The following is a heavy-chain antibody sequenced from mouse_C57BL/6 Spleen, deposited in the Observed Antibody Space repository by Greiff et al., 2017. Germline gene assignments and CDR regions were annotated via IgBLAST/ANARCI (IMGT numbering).Heavy chain of an antibody. CDR3: ARAGGDDPYAMDY. Sequence: VQLQQSGPGLVQPSQSLSITCTVSGFSLTSYGVHWVRQSPGKGLEWLGVIWSGGSTDYNAAFISRLSISKDNSKSQVFFKMNRLQADDTAIYYCARAGGDDPYAMDYWGQGTSVTVSS. CDR2: IWSGGST. CDR1: GFSLTSYG. J-gene: IGHJ4*01. D-gene: IGHD2-3*01. V-gene: IGHV2-2*01.